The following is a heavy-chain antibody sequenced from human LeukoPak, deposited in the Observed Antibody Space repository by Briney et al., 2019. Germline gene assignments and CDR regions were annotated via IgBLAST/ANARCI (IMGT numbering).Heavy chain of an antibody. CDR2: IAADGGVK. CDR3: AREATWGQWYFDL. D-gene: IGHD6-19*01. J-gene: IGHJ4*02. Sequence: PGGSLRLSCAASGFTFHDHGMDWVRQAPGKGLEWVAVIAADGGVKQYADFVKGRFSLSRDNSKNTLFREMNGLTVEDTAVYYCAREATWGQWYFDLWGQGAPVTVYS. CDR1: GFTFHDHG. V-gene: IGHV3-30*03.